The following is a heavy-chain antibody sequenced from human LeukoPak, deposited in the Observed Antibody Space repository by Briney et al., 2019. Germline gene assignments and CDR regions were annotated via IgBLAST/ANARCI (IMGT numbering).Heavy chain of an antibody. CDR3: ARDSSYGSGSFIDY. V-gene: IGHV3-33*01. CDR2: IWYDGSNK. J-gene: IGHJ4*02. Sequence: PGGSLRLSCAASGFTFSSYGMHWVRQAPGKGLEWVAVIWYDGSNKYYADSVKGRFTISRDNSKNTLYLQMNSLRAEDTAVYYCARDSSYGSGSFIDYWGQGTLVTVSS. D-gene: IGHD3-10*01. CDR1: GFTFSSYG.